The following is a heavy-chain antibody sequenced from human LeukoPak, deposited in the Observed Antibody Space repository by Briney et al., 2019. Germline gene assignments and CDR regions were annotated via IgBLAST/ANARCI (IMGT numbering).Heavy chain of an antibody. Sequence: PGGSLRLSCAASGFTFNSYWMSWVRQAPGKGPEWVANIKQDGSEKYYVDSVKGRFTISRDNAKNSLYLQMNSLRAEDTAVYYCARDKIVGATQFDYWGQGTLVTVSS. V-gene: IGHV3-7*01. CDR3: ARDKIVGATQFDY. CDR1: GFTFNSYW. J-gene: IGHJ4*02. CDR2: IKQDGSEK. D-gene: IGHD1-26*01.